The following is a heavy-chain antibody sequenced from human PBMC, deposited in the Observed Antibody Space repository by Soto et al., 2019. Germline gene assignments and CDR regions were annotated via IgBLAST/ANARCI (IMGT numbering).Heavy chain of an antibody. D-gene: IGHD4-17*01. Sequence: HPGGSLRLSCAASGFTFSGYSMTWVRQAPGKGLEWISYISSSGTTIYYADSVKGRFTISRDNAKNSLYLQMNSLRDEDTAVYYCARYGSFDSWGQGTLVTVSS. V-gene: IGHV3-48*02. J-gene: IGHJ4*02. CDR3: ARYGSFDS. CDR1: GFTFSGYS. CDR2: ISSSGTTI.